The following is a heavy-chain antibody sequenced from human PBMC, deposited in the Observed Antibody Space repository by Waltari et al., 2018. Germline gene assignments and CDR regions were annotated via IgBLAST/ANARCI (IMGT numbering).Heavy chain of an antibody. CDR1: GFAFSSFD. V-gene: IGHV3-23*01. CDR2: VTKNGART. Sequence: EVQLLESGGGLVQPGGSLSLSCAASGFAFSSFDMSWVRQAPGKGLEWVATVTKNGARTDSTDSVKGRFTISRDNSKNTLYLQMNSLRVEDTAVYYCAHKTGFDYWGQGALVTVSS. J-gene: IGHJ4*02. CDR3: AHKTGFDY.